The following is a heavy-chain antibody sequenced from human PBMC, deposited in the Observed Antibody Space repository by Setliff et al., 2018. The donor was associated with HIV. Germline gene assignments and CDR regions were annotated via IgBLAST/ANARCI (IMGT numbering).Heavy chain of an antibody. CDR3: TRDPPLYYNFWSGYYI. J-gene: IGHJ4*02. CDR2: IRYDGSYR. Sequence: GGSLRLSCAVSGFTFISYGMYWVRQAPGKGLEWVAFIRYDGSYRYYVDSVKGRFTISRDNSKNTMFLQMNSLKTEDTAVYYCTRDPPLYYNFWSGYYIWGQGTLVTVSS. CDR1: GFTFISYG. D-gene: IGHD3-3*01. V-gene: IGHV3-30*02.